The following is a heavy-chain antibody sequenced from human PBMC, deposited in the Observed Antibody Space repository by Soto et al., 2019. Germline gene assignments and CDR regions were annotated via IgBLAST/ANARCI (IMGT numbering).Heavy chain of an antibody. CDR3: ARGLYGGYWYFDL. CDR1: GVSISSGGYY. D-gene: IGHD4-17*01. V-gene: IGHV4-31*03. Sequence: PSETLSLTCTVSGVSISSGGYYWSWIRQHPGKGLEWIGNIYYSGSTNYNPSLKSRVTISVDTSKNQFSLKLSSVTAADTAVYYCARGLYGGYWYFDLWGSGTLVTVSS. CDR2: IYYSGST. J-gene: IGHJ2*01.